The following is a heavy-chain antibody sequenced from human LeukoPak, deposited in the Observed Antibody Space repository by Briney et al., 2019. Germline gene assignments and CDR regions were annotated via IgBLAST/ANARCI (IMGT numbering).Heavy chain of an antibody. Sequence: GGSLRLSCAASGFTLSSYEMNWVRQAPGKVLEWVSYISSNGSIIYYAESVKGRFTISRDNAKNSLYLQMTSLGAEDTAVYYCARDPPPGNYYGSGSYIFWGQGNLVTVSS. V-gene: IGHV3-48*03. CDR1: GFTLSSYE. CDR2: ISSNGSII. D-gene: IGHD3-10*01. J-gene: IGHJ4*02. CDR3: ARDPPPGNYYGSGSYIF.